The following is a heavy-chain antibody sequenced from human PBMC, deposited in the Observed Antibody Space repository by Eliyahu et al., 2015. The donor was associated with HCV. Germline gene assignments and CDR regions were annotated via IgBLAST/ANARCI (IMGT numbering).Heavy chain of an antibody. D-gene: IGHD1-26*01. J-gene: IGHJ4*02. CDR1: GGPISSSSYY. CDR3: ARYDSGSLPAADY. V-gene: IGHV4-39*01. CDR2: IYYSGST. Sequence: QLQLQESGPGLVKPSETLSLTCTVSGGPISSSSYYWGWIRQPPGKGLEWIGSIYYSGSTYSNPSLKSRVTISVDTSKNQFSLKLSSVTAADTAVYYCARYDSGSLPAADYWGQGTLVTVSS.